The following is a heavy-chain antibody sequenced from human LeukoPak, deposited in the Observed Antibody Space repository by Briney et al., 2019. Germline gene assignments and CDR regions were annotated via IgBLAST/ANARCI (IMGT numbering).Heavy chain of an antibody. V-gene: IGHV4-34*01. CDR2: INHSGST. CDR3: ARLGHGSGWLKRDWYFDL. D-gene: IGHD6-19*01. Sequence: PSETLSLTCAVYGGSFSGYYWSWIRQPPGKGLEWIGEINHSGSTNYNPSLKSRVTISVDTSKNQFSLKLSSVTAADTAVYYCARLGHGSGWLKRDWYFDLWGRGTLVTVSS. CDR1: GGSFSGYY. J-gene: IGHJ2*01.